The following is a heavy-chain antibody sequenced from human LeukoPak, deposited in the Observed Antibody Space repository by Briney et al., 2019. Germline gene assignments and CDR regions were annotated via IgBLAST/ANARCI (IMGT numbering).Heavy chain of an antibody. CDR1: GFTFSSYS. V-gene: IGHV3-48*02. D-gene: IGHD6-13*01. J-gene: IGHJ4*02. CDR2: VTSSSSTI. Sequence: GGSLRLSCAASGFTFSSYSMNWVRQAPGKGLEWVSYVTSSSSTIYYADSVKGRFTISRDNAKNSLYLQMNSLRDEDTAVYYCARGLPAAASGLDYWGQGTLVTVSS. CDR3: ARGLPAAASGLDY.